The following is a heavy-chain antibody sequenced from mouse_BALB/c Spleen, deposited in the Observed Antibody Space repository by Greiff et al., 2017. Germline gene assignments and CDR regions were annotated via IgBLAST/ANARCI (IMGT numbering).Heavy chain of an antibody. CDR3: ARRGYGYDAMDD. Sequence: QVQLKESGAELVRPGTSVKVSCKASGYAFTNYLIEWVKQRPGQGLEWIGVINPGSGGTNYNEKFKGKATLTADKSSSTAYMQLSSLTSDDSAVYFCARRGYGYDAMDDWGQGTSVTVSS. V-gene: IGHV1-54*03. CDR2: INPGSGGT. J-gene: IGHJ4*01. CDR1: GYAFTNYL. D-gene: IGHD1-2*01.